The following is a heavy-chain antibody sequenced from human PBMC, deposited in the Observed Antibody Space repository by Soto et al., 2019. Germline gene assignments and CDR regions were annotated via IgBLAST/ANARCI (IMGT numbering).Heavy chain of an antibody. D-gene: IGHD5-12*01. V-gene: IGHV3-11*01. CDR2: ISSSGSTI. J-gene: IGHJ6*03. Sequence: GGSLRLSCAASGFTFSDYYMSWIRQAPGKGLEWVSYISSSGSTIYYADSVKGRFTISRDNAKNSLYLQMNSLRAEDTAVYYCARDESGSGYVAPYYYYYYYMDVWGKGTTVTVSS. CDR3: ARDESGSGYVAPYYYYYYYMDV. CDR1: GFTFSDYY.